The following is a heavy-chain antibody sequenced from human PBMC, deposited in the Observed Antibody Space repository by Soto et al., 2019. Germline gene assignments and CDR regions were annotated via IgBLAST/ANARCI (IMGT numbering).Heavy chain of an antibody. Sequence: GASVKVSCKASGGTFSSYAISWVRQAPGQGLEWMGGIIPIFGTANYAQKFQGRVTITADESTSTAYMELSSLRSEDTAVYYCARRSGGSYLTYYFDYWGQGTLVTVSS. J-gene: IGHJ4*02. V-gene: IGHV1-69*13. CDR2: IIPIFGTA. CDR1: GGTFSSYA. CDR3: ARRSGGSYLTYYFDY. D-gene: IGHD1-26*01.